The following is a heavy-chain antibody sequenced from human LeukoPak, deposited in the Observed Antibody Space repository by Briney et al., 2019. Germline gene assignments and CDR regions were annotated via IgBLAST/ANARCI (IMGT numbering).Heavy chain of an antibody. D-gene: IGHD3-10*01. CDR3: ARGPDSGSYFAWFGP. CDR2: INHSGST. J-gene: IGHJ5*02. Sequence: PSETLSLTCAVYGGSFSGYSWNWIRQPPGKGLEWIGEINHSGSTHHNPFLKSRVTISIDTSKNQISLKLSSVTAADTAVYYCARGPDSGSYFAWFGPWGQGTLVTVSS. V-gene: IGHV4-34*01. CDR1: GGSFSGYS.